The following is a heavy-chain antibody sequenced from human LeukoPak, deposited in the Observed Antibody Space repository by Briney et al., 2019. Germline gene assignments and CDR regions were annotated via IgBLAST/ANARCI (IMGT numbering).Heavy chain of an antibody. CDR3: AREPSRLRFAFDI. CDR1: GFTFSDYY. J-gene: IGHJ3*02. V-gene: IGHV3-11*04. D-gene: IGHD3-3*01. Sequence: GGSLRLSCAASGFTFSDYYMSWIRQAPGKGLEWVSYISSSSSTIYYADSVKGRFTISRDNAKNSLYLQMNSLRAEDTAVYYCAREPSRLRFAFDIWGQGTMVTVSS. CDR2: ISSSSSTI.